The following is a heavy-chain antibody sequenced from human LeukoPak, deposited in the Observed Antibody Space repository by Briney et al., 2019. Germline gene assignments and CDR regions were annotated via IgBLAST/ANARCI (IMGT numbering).Heavy chain of an antibody. Sequence: ASVKVSCKASGYTFTSYAMNWVRQARGQGLEWMGWINTNTGNPTYAQGFTGRFVSSLDTSVSTAYLQISSLKAEDTAVYYCAREGPVGWFAPWGQGTLVTVSS. CDR1: GYTFTSYA. CDR3: AREGPVGWFAP. CDR2: INTNTGNP. D-gene: IGHD1-26*01. V-gene: IGHV7-4-1*02. J-gene: IGHJ5*02.